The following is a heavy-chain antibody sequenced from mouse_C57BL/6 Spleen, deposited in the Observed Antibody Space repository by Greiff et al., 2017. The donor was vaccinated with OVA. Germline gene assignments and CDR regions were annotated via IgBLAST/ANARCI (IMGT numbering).Heavy chain of an antibody. V-gene: IGHV2-5*01. CDR1: GFSLTSYG. J-gene: IGHJ4*01. D-gene: IGHD2-4*01. CDR2: IWRGGST. CDR3: AKSHSHYDRAMDY. Sequence: VQVVESGPGLVQPSQSLSITCTVSGFSLTSYGVHWVRQSPGKGLEWLGVIWRGGSTDYNAAFMSRLSITKDNSKSQVFFKMNSLQADDTAIYYCAKSHSHYDRAMDYWGQGTSVTVSS.